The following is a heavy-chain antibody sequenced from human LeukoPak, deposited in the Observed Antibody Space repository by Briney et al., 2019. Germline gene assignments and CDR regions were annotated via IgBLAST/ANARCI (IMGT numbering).Heavy chain of an antibody. CDR2: IIPIFGTA. D-gene: IGHD2-15*01. CDR3: ARDALYCSGGSCYFDY. CDR1: GGTFSSYA. V-gene: IGHV1-69*13. J-gene: IGHJ4*02. Sequence: GASVKVSCKASGGTFSSYAISWVRQAPGQGLEWMGGIIPIFGTANYAQKFQGRVTITADESTSTAYMELSSLRSEDTAVYYCARDALYCSGGSCYFDYWGQGTLVTVSS.